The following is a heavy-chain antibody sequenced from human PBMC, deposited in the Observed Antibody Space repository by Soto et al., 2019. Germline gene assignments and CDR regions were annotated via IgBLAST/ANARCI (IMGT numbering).Heavy chain of an antibody. Sequence: SETLSLSCTVSGCTLSSSRYYWGWLRQPPGQGLVWIGSIYYSGSTYYNPSLKSRVTISVDTSKNQFSLKLSSVTAADTAVYYCARLSPHITGTKYYYYYGMDVWGQGTTVTVS. D-gene: IGHD1-7*01. CDR3: ARLSPHITGTKYYYYYGMDV. V-gene: IGHV4-39*01. J-gene: IGHJ6*02. CDR2: IYYSGST. CDR1: GCTLSSSRYY.